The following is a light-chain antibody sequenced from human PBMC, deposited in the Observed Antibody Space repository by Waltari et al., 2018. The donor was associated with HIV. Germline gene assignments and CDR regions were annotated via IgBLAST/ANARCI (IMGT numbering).Light chain of an antibody. J-gene: IGKJ2*01. CDR2: KAS. CDR3: QHYATDFYS. Sequence: TLSASVGDRVTLTCRASQNIDSWLAWYQQKPGQAPRLLIHKASSLEEGVPPRFSGTGSGTDFDLTITSLQPDDFATYYCQHYATDFYSFGQGTRLEI. V-gene: IGKV1-5*03. CDR1: QNIDSW.